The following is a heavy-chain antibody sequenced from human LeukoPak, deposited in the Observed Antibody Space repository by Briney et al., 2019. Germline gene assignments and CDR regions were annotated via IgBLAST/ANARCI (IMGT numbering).Heavy chain of an antibody. J-gene: IGHJ4*02. Sequence: PGGSLRLSCAASGFTSSSYAISWVRQAPGQGLEWMGRIIPILGIANYAQKFQGRVTITADKSTSTAYMELSSLRSEDTAVYYCARDARCLYYWGQGTLGTVSS. D-gene: IGHD6-6*01. V-gene: IGHV1-69*04. CDR2: IIPILGIA. CDR1: GFTSSSYA. CDR3: ARDARCLYY.